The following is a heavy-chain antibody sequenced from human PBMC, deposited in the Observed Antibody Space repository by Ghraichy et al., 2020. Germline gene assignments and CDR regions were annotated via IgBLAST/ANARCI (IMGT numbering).Heavy chain of an antibody. Sequence: GSLRLSCTASGFTFGDYAMSWFRQAPGKGLEWVGFIRSKAYGGTTEYAASVKGRFTISRDDSKSIAYLQMNSLKTEDTAVYYCTREIQVGNWNPIYYYYMDVWGKGTTVTVSS. V-gene: IGHV3-49*03. CDR1: GFTFGDYA. CDR2: IRSKAYGGTT. J-gene: IGHJ6*03. CDR3: TREIQVGNWNPIYYYYMDV. D-gene: IGHD1-1*01.